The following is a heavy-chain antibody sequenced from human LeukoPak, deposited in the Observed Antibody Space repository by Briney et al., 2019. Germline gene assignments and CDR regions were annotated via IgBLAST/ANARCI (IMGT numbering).Heavy chain of an antibody. Sequence: GGSLRLSCAASGFTFSNAWINWVRQAPGKGLEWVAVISYDGSNKYYADSVKGRFTISRDNSKNTLYLQMNSLRAEDTAVYYCAREGSSGYYLPTKYFQHWGQGTLVTVSS. V-gene: IGHV3-30-3*01. CDR3: AREGSSGYYLPTKYFQH. J-gene: IGHJ1*01. D-gene: IGHD3-22*01. CDR1: GFTFSNAW. CDR2: ISYDGSNK.